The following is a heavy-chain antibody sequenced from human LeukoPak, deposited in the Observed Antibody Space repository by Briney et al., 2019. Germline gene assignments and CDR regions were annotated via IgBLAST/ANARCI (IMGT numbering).Heavy chain of an antibody. CDR2: IYYSGST. CDR3: ARVGYYYYMDV. Sequence: SETLSLTCTVSGGSISSYYWSWIRQPPGKGLEWIGYIYYSGSTNYNPSLKSRVTISVDTSKNQFSLKLSSVTAADTAVYYCARVGYYYYMDVWGKGTTVTISS. V-gene: IGHV4-59*01. J-gene: IGHJ6*03. CDR1: GGSISSYY.